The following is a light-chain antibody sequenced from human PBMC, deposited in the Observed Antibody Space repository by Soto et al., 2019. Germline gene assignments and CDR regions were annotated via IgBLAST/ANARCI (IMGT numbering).Light chain of an antibody. V-gene: IGLV2-23*01. J-gene: IGLJ2*01. CDR2: DGN. CDR1: SGDIGTYNL. CDR3: CSYAGSTTFVV. Sequence: QSALTQPASVSGSPGQSITISCAATSGDIGTYNLVSWYQHHPGKAPRLLIYDGNKRPSGVSNRFSGSKSGNTASLTISGLQSEDEADYHCCSYAGSTTFVVFGGGTKLTVL.